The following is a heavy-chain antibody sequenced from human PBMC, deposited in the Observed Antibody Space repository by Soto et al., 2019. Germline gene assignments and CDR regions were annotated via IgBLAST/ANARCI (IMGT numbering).Heavy chain of an antibody. V-gene: IGHV2-5*01. J-gene: IGHJ4*02. CDR2: IYWNDYK. CDR1: GFSLSTSGVG. Sequence: QITLKESGPTLVKPTQTLTLTCTFSGFSLSTSGVGVGWIRQPPGQALEWPELIYWNDYKRYSPSLKRRLTITKDTSKNQVVLTMTNMDPVDTAAYYCAQIYNWNYGFDYWGQGTLVTVSS. CDR3: AQIYNWNYGFDY. D-gene: IGHD1-7*01.